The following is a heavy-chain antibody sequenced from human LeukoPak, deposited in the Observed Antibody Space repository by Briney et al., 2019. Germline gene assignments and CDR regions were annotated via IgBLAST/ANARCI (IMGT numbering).Heavy chain of an antibody. CDR3: ARVTARTFDY. D-gene: IGHD5-18*01. J-gene: IGHJ4*02. Sequence: SETLSLTCGVYGESLSGYYWSWIRQPPGKGLEWIGEISHTGSTSYNPSLKSRVTLLIDMSKTQFSLRLRSVTAADTAVYYCARVTARTFDYWGQGTLVTVSS. CDR1: GESLSGYY. CDR2: ISHTGST. V-gene: IGHV4-34*01.